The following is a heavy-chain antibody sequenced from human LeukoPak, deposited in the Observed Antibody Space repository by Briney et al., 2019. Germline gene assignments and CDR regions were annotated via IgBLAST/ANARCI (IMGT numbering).Heavy chain of an antibody. CDR2: VHHTGRA. J-gene: IGHJ5*02. CDR3: AREPDA. V-gene: IGHV4-39*07. Sequence: SETLSLTCTVSGDSISGSNYPWGWIRQPPGKGLEWLGTVHHTGRAFYNPSLGGRTTVSVDTSKNQFSLKLTSVTAADTAVYYCAREPDAWGQGTLVTVSS. CDR1: GDSISGSNYP.